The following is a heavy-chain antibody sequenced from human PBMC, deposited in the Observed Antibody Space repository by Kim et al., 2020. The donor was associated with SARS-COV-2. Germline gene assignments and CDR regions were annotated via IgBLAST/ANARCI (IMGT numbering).Heavy chain of an antibody. CDR1: GYTFSGYL. V-gene: IGHV1-2*02. Sequence: ASVKVSCKASGYTFSGYLMHWVRQAPGQGLEWMGWINPKSGRTNYAQKFQGRVTMTRDTSISTAYMELGRLTSGDTAVYHCASQHDGTVHWDQGTLATVSS. CDR3: ASQHDGTVH. D-gene: IGHD1-1*01. J-gene: IGHJ4*02. CDR2: INPKSGRT.